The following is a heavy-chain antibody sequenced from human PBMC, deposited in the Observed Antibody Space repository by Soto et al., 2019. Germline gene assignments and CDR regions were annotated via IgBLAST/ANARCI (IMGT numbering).Heavy chain of an antibody. Sequence: EVQLLESGGGLVQLGGSLRLSCAASGFTFGTYAMNWVRQAPGKGLEWVSGISGSGDSTYYADSVKGRFTVSRDNSKNTLYLQMNSLRAEDTAVFYCAKERSSGWSLDYWGQGTLVTVSS. CDR2: ISGSGDST. D-gene: IGHD6-19*01. J-gene: IGHJ4*02. CDR1: GFTFGTYA. CDR3: AKERSSGWSLDY. V-gene: IGHV3-23*01.